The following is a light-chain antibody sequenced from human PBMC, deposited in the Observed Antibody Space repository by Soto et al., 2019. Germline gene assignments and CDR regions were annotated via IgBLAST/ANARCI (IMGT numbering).Light chain of an antibody. Sequence: QSVLTQPASVSGSPGQSITISCTGNSSEVGGYNYVSWYQQHPGKAPKLMIYDVSNRPSGVSNRFSGSKSGNTASLTISGLQAEDEADYYCSSYTSSSTPLNVFGTGTKVTVL. CDR1: SSEVGGYNY. J-gene: IGLJ1*01. CDR3: SSYTSSSTPLNV. CDR2: DVS. V-gene: IGLV2-14*01.